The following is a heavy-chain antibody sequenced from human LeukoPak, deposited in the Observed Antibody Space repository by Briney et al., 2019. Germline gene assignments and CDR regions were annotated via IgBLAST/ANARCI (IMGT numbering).Heavy chain of an antibody. V-gene: IGHV1-2*02. Sequence: ASVKVSCKASGYTFTGYYMHWVRQAPGQGLEWMGWINPNSGGTNYAQKFQGRVTMTRDTSISTAYMELSRLRSDDTAVYYCAREVPSSGWYGGVFDYWGQGTLVTVSS. CDR1: GYTFTGYY. J-gene: IGHJ4*02. CDR2: INPNSGGT. CDR3: AREVPSSGWYGGVFDY. D-gene: IGHD6-19*01.